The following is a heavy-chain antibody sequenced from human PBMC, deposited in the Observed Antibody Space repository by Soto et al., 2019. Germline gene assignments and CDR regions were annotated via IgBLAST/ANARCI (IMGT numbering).Heavy chain of an antibody. CDR2: IYYSGST. J-gene: IGHJ4*02. Sequence: PSETLSLTCTVSGGSISSGDYYWSWIRQPPGKGLEWIGCIYYSGSTYYNPSLKSRVTISVDTSKNQFSLKLSSVTAADTAVYYCARVGIAAAGFRPIDYWGQGTLVTVSS. CDR3: ARVGIAAAGFRPIDY. D-gene: IGHD6-13*01. V-gene: IGHV4-30-4*01. CDR1: GGSISSGDYY.